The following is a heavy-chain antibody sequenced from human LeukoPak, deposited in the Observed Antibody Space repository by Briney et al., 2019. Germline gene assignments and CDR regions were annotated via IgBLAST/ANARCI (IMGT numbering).Heavy chain of an antibody. V-gene: IGHV4-30-4*01. J-gene: IGHJ4*02. Sequence: SQTLSLTCTVSGGSISSGDYYWSWIRQPPGKGLEWIGYIYYSGSTYYNPSLKSRVTISVDTSKNQFSLKLSSVTAADTAVYYCARGTRYYYGSGSYYHFDYWGQGTLVTVSS. CDR2: IYYSGST. D-gene: IGHD3-10*01. CDR1: GGSISSGDYY. CDR3: ARGTRYYYGSGSYYHFDY.